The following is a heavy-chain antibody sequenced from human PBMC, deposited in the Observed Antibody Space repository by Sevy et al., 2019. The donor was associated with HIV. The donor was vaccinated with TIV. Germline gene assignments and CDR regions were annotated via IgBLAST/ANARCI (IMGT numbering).Heavy chain of an antibody. V-gene: IGHV3-30-3*01. CDR2: ISYDGSNK. CDR3: ARDRREYGSGSRLDY. J-gene: IGHJ4*02. CDR1: GFTFSSYA. Sequence: GGSLRLSCAASGFTFSSYAMHWVRQAPGKGLEWVAVISYDGSNKYYADSVKGRFTISRDNSKSTLYLQMNSLRAEDTAVYYCARDRREYGSGSRLDYWGQGTLVTVSS. D-gene: IGHD3-10*01.